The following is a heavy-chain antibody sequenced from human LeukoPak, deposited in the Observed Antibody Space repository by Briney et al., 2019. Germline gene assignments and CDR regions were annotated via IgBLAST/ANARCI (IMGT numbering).Heavy chain of an antibody. CDR1: GGSFSGYY. V-gene: IGHV4-34*01. D-gene: IGHD3-10*01. CDR2: INHSGST. Sequence: NPSETLSLTCAVYGGSFSGYYWSWIRQPPGKGLEWTGEINHSGSTNYNPSLKSRDTISVDTSKNQFSLKLSSVTAADTAVYYCARATRDYGSGSYFSHWYYYYYYMDVWGKGTTVTVSS. J-gene: IGHJ6*03. CDR3: ARATRDYGSGSYFSHWYYYYYYMDV.